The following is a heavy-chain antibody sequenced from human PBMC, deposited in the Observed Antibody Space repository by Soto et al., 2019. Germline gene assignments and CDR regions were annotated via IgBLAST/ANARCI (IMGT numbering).Heavy chain of an antibody. CDR1: GYTFTSYD. J-gene: IGHJ6*02. V-gene: IGHV1-8*01. CDR2: MNPNLGNT. D-gene: IGHD2-21*02. Sequence: QMQLVQSGAEVKKPGASVKVSCKASGYTFTSYDINWVRQASGQRPEWMGWMNPNLGNTDYAQRFQDRVTMTRDTSTRTAYMEMSNLESGDTAVYYCTRGRLVTGRHYYCGLDVWGQGTTVTVSS. CDR3: TRGRLVTGRHYYCGLDV.